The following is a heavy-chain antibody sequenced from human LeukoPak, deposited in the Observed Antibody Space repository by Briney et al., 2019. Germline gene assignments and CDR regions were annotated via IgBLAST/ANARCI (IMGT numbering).Heavy chain of an antibody. CDR2: ISGSGGST. J-gene: IGHJ4*02. CDR3: AKDPLGYYDSSGYPLDY. CDR1: GFTFGSYA. V-gene: IGHV3-23*01. Sequence: PGGSLRLSCAASGFTFGSYAMSWVRQAPGKGLEWVSAISGSGGSTYYADSVKGRFTISRDNSKNTLYLQMNSLRAEDTAVYYCAKDPLGYYDSSGYPLDYWGQGTLVTVSS. D-gene: IGHD3-22*01.